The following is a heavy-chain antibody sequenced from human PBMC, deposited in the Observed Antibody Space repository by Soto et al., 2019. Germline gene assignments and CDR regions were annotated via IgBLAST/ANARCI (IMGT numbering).Heavy chain of an antibody. V-gene: IGHV2-5*02. CDR2: IYWDDDK. Sequence: SGPTLVNPTQTLTLTCTFSGFSLSTSDVGVGWIRQPPGKALEWLAIIYWDDDKRYSPSLKSRLTITKDTSKNQVVITVTNMDPVDTATYYCAHSKYSRSSFDYWGQVTLVTVSS. CDR1: GFSLSTSDVG. J-gene: IGHJ4*02. D-gene: IGHD6-6*01. CDR3: AHSKYSRSSFDY.